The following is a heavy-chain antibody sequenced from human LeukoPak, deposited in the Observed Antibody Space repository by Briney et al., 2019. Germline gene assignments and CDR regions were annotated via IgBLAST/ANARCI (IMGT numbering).Heavy chain of an antibody. CDR2: IYTSGST. J-gene: IGHJ3*01. CDR3: ARGRVVIVVVPAAIV. Sequence: SETLSLTCTASGGSIGSDYWSWIRQPAGKGLEWIGRIYTSGSTNYNPSLKSRVTMSVDTSKNQFSLKLSSVTAADTAVYYCARGRVVIVVVPAAIVWGQGTMVTVSS. D-gene: IGHD2-2*02. CDR1: GGSIGSDY. V-gene: IGHV4-4*07.